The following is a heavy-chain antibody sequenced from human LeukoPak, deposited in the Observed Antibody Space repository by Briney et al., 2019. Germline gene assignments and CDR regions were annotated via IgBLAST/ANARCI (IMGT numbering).Heavy chain of an antibody. Sequence: SETLSLTCSVSGYSISRGHHWAWVRQPPGKGLEWIGSVHHSGATYYNPSLNSRLTISVDTSKNQFSLKMDSVAAADTAVYYCARINFNPGYWGQGTLVSVSS. D-gene: IGHD1-14*01. J-gene: IGHJ4*02. CDR1: GYSISRGHH. V-gene: IGHV4-38-2*02. CDR2: VHHSGAT. CDR3: ARINFNPGY.